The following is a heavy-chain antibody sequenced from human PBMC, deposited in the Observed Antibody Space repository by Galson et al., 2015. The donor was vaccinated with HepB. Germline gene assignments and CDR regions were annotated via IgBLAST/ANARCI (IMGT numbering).Heavy chain of an antibody. CDR3: ARDRHSSSWYDGRYYYDGMDV. J-gene: IGHJ6*02. Sequence: SLRLSCAASGFTVSSNYMSWVRQAPGKGLEWVSVIYSGGSTYYADSVKGRFTISRDNSKNTLYLQMNSLRAEDTAVYYCARDRHSSSWYDGRYYYDGMDVWGQGTTVTVSS. D-gene: IGHD6-13*01. CDR1: GFTVSSNY. V-gene: IGHV3-66*01. CDR2: IYSGGST.